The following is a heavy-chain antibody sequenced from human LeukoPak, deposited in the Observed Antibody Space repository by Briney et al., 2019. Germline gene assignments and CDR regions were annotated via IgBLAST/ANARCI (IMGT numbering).Heavy chain of an antibody. CDR2: ISSSSSTI. D-gene: IGHD2/OR15-2a*01. CDR3: ARALTFDAFDI. J-gene: IGHJ3*02. CDR1: GFTFSSYS. Sequence: PGGSLRLSCAASGFTFSSYSMNWVRQAPGKGLEWVSYISSSSSTINYADSVKGRFTISRDNAKNSLYLQMNSLRAEDTAVYYCARALTFDAFDIWGQGTMVTVSS. V-gene: IGHV3-48*01.